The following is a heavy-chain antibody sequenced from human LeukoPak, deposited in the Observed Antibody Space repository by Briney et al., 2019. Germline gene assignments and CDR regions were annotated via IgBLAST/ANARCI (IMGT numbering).Heavy chain of an antibody. V-gene: IGHV3-23*01. CDR1: GLTFSNYA. J-gene: IGHJ4*02. D-gene: IGHD1-26*01. Sequence: GGSLSLSCAASGLTFSNYAMSWFRQAPGKGLEWVSGITSGFTPHYADSVKGRFTISRDNSKNTFHLQVNSLRAEDTAVYYCAKDYSDSRVGDVFLEYWGQGTLVTVSS. CDR3: AKDYSDSRVGDVFLEY. CDR2: ITSGFTP.